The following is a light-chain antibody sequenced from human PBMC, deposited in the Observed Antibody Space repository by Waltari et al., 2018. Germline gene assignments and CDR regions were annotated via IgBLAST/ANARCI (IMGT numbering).Light chain of an antibody. CDR1: GSNIGAGYD. V-gene: IGLV1-40*01. Sequence: QSALTQPPSVSGAPGQRITISCTGSGSNIGAGYDVHWYQQFPGTAPKLLLSGNKNRPSGVPDRFFGSKTGTSASLAITGLQADDEADYYCQSYDRSLSVVFGGGTKLTVL. CDR3: QSYDRSLSVV. J-gene: IGLJ2*01. CDR2: GNK.